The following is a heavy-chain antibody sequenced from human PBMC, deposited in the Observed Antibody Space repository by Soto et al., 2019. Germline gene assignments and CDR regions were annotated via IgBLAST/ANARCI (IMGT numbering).Heavy chain of an antibody. CDR2: IYWDDDK. J-gene: IGHJ4*02. CDR1: GFSLSTSGVG. V-gene: IGHV2-5*02. Sequence: QITLKESGPTLVKPTQTLTLTCTFSGFSLSTSGVGVGWIRQPPGKALEWLALIYWDDDKRYSPSLKSRLTITKYTSKNQVVLTMTNMDPVDTATYYCAVLPGSGSYDYWGQGTLVTVSS. CDR3: AVLPGSGSYDY. D-gene: IGHD3-10*01.